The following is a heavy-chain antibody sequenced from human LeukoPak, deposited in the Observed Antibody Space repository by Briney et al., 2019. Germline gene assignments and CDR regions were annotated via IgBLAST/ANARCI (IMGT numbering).Heavy chain of an antibody. CDR2: IYSGGYA. CDR3: AKSLRNTVTDFDY. J-gene: IGHJ4*02. V-gene: IGHV3-53*01. D-gene: IGHD4-17*01. Sequence: GGSLRLSCAASGFTVTSNYMTWVRQAPGKGLEWVSIIYSGGYADYADSVKGRFTISRDDSKNTLYLQMNSLRGDDTAVYYCAKSLRNTVTDFDYWGQGTLVTVSS. CDR1: GFTVTSNY.